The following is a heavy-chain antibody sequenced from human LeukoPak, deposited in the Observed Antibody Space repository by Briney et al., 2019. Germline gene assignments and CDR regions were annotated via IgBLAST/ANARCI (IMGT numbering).Heavy chain of an antibody. D-gene: IGHD3-10*01. J-gene: IGHJ4*02. Sequence: GGSLRLSCAASGFTFSSYAMHWVRQAPGKGLEWVAVISYDGSNKYYADSVKGRFTISRDNSKNTLYLQMNSLRAEDTAVYYCARAKVSGPLDYWGQGTLVTVSS. CDR3: ARAKVSGPLDY. V-gene: IGHV3-30-3*01. CDR2: ISYDGSNK. CDR1: GFTFSSYA.